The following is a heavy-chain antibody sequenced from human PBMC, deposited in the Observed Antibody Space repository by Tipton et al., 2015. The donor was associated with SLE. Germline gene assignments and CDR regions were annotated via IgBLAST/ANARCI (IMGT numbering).Heavy chain of an antibody. CDR3: ARGGYYYHSGGDFDL. Sequence: TLSLTCTVSGGSISSYYWSWTRQPPGKGLEWIGYIYHSGSTYYNPSLKSRVTISVDRSKNQFSLKLSSVTAADTAVYYCARGGYYYHSGGDFDLWGRGTLVTVSS. CDR1: GGSISSYY. D-gene: IGHD3-22*01. J-gene: IGHJ2*01. CDR2: IYHSGST. V-gene: IGHV4-59*12.